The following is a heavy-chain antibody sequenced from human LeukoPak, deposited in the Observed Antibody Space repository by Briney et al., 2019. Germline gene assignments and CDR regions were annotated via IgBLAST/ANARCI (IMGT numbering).Heavy chain of an antibody. V-gene: IGHV3-23*01. D-gene: IGHD5-18*01. Sequence: GASLRLSCAASGFTFSSYAMSWVRPAPGKGLEWVAAISGSGGSTYYADSVKGRFTIYRDNSKNTLYLQMNSLRAEDTAVYYCAKGLVDAAMVAVLEYWGQGTLVTVSS. CDR3: AKGLVDAAMVAVLEY. J-gene: IGHJ4*02. CDR1: GFTFSSYA. CDR2: ISGSGGST.